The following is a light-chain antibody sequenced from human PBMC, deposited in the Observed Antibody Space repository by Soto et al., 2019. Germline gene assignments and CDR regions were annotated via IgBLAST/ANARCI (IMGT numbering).Light chain of an antibody. J-gene: IGKJ1*01. CDR3: QQYSDWPPWT. CDR2: GAS. V-gene: IGKV3-20*01. Sequence: EIVLTQSPGTLSLSPGERATLSCRASQSVSSSYLAWYQQKPGQAPRLLTYGASSRATGIPDRFSGSGSGTEFTLTIGSLQSEDFAVYYCQQYSDWPPWTFGQGTKVDI. CDR1: QSVSSSY.